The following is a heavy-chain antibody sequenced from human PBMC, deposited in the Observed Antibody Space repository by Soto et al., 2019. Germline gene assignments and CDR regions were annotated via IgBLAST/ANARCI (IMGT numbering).Heavy chain of an antibody. CDR1: GGSMSSGDYS. J-gene: IGHJ4*02. Sequence: SETLSLTCSVSGGSMSSGDYSWSWIRQPPGKGLEWIGYIYHSGSTYYNPSLKSRVTISVDRSKNQFSLKLSSVTAADTAVYYCARAVVTKYDYWGQGTLVTVSS. D-gene: IGHD2-15*01. CDR3: ARAVVTKYDY. V-gene: IGHV4-30-2*01. CDR2: IYHSGST.